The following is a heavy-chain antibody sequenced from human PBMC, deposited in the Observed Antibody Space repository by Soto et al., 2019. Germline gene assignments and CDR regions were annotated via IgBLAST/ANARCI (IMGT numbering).Heavy chain of an antibody. V-gene: IGHV1-69*13. CDR1: GGTFSSYA. J-gene: IGHJ4*02. D-gene: IGHD6-13*01. CDR3: ARGRQLGYYFDY. CDR2: IIPIFGTA. Sequence: ASVKVSCKASGGTFSSYAISWVRQAPGQGLEWMGGIIPIFGTANYAQKFQGRVTITADESTSTAYMELSSLRSEDTAVYYCARGRQLGYYFDYWGQGTLVTVSS.